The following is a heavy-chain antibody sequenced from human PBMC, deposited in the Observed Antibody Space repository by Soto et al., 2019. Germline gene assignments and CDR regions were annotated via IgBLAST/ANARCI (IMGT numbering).Heavy chain of an antibody. Sequence: QVQVVQSGVEVRRPGSSVKVSCKASGDTFKNCVISWVRQAPGQGLEWMGGIIPLFGTTDFAQRFQGRLTITTDESTTTAYIELSRLRSEDTATYYCAAELGFGKLSVVWGQGNTVIVSS. J-gene: IGHJ6*02. CDR3: AAELGFGKLSVV. D-gene: IGHD3-10*01. CDR2: IIPLFGTT. V-gene: IGHV1-69*01. CDR1: GDTFKNCV.